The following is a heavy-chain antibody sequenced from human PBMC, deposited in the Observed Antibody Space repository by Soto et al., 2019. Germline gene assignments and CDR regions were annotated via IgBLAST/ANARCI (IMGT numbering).Heavy chain of an antibody. Sequence: EVQLVESGGGLVQPGGSLRLSCAASGFTFSRYWMSWVRQAPGKGLEWVANIKDDGSEEYYVDSVKGRFTVSRDNAKNSLYLQLSGLRDEDSAVYYCARKQTTVTSLRTYYYGLDVWGQGTPVTVSS. CDR2: IKDDGSEE. V-gene: IGHV3-7*03. D-gene: IGHD4-4*01. CDR1: GFTFSRYW. CDR3: ARKQTTVTSLRTYYYGLDV. J-gene: IGHJ6*02.